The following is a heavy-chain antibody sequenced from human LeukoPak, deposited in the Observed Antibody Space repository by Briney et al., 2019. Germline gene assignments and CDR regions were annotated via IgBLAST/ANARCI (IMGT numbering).Heavy chain of an antibody. D-gene: IGHD3-10*01. CDR3: ARDGPPAGAGDFDY. Sequence: PGGSLRLSCAASGFTVSTHSMDWVRQAPGQGLEWVSYIGSTAIYADSVRGRFTISRDNAENSLYLQMNSLRAEDTAVYYCARDGPPAGAGDFDYWGQGTPVTVSS. J-gene: IGHJ4*02. CDR1: GFTVSTHS. CDR2: IGSTAI. V-gene: IGHV3-48*01.